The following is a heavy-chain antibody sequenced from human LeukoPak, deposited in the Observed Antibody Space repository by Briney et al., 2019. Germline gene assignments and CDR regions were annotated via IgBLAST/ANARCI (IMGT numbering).Heavy chain of an antibody. CDR2: ISGSGGST. V-gene: IGHV3-23*01. D-gene: IGHD4-17*01. CDR1: GFTFSSYA. J-gene: IGHJ3*02. Sequence: TGGSLRLSCAASGFTFSSYAMSWVRQAPGKGLEWVSAISGSGGSTYYADSVKGRFTISRDNYKNTLYLQMNSLRAEDTAVYYCARSYGDYGDAFDIWGQGTMVTVFS. CDR3: ARSYGDYGDAFDI.